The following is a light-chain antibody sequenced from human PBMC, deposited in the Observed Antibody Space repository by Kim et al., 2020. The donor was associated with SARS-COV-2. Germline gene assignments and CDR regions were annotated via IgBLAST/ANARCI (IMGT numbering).Light chain of an antibody. CDR3: QQSYIIPYS. J-gene: IGKJ2*03. V-gene: IGKV1-39*01. CDR1: QSVRSQ. CDR2: FAS. Sequence: SASVGDRVNNTCRASQSVRSQINWYQQKPGKAPKILIYFASNLQSGVPLRFSGSESGTDFTLTISSLQPEDYATYYCQQSYIIPYSFGQGTKLEI.